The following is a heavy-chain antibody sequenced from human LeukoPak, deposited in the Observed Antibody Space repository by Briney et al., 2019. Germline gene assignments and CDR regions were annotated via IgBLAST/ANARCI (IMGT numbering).Heavy chain of an antibody. V-gene: IGHV3-53*01. CDR1: GFTFGSYA. D-gene: IGHD5-24*01. CDR2: IYSGGST. CDR3: ASLGRDGYSNY. Sequence: PGGSLRLSCAASGFTFGSYAMSWVRQAPGKGLEWVSVIYSGGSTYYADSVKGRFTISRDTSKNTLSLQMNSLRAEDTAVYYCASLGRDGYSNYWGQGTLVTVSS. J-gene: IGHJ4*02.